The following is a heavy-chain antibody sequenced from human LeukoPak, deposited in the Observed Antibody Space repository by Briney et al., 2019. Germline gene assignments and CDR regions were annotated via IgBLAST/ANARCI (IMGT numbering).Heavy chain of an antibody. CDR3: AKERLSSGYFDY. Sequence: PGGSLRLSCAASGFTFSTYAMSWVRQAPGKGLEWVSAISGSGGRTYYADSVKGRFTISRDNSKSTLYLQMNSLRAEDTAVYYCAKERLSSGYFDYWGQGTLVTVSS. V-gene: IGHV3-23*01. D-gene: IGHD3-22*01. J-gene: IGHJ4*02. CDR2: ISGSGGRT. CDR1: GFTFSTYA.